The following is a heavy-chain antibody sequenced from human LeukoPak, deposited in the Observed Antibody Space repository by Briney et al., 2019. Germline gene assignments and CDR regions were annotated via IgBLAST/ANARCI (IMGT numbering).Heavy chain of an antibody. J-gene: IGHJ5*02. CDR1: GFTFTSSA. D-gene: IGHD2-15*01. CDR3: AAYCSGGSCYSYNWFDP. V-gene: IGHV1-58*01. CDR2: IVVGSGNT. Sequence: GTSVKVFCKASGFTFTSSAVQWVRQARGQRLEWIGWIVVGSGNTNYAQKFQERVTITRDMSTSTAYMELSSLRSEDTAVYYCAAYCSGGSCYSYNWFDPWGQGTLVTVSS.